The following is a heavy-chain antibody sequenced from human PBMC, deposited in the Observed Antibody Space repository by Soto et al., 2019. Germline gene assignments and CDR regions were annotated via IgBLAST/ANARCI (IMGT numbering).Heavy chain of an antibody. Sequence: GGSLRLSCAASGFTFSSYAMSWVRQAPGKGLEWVSAISGSGGSTYYADSVKGRFTISRDNSKNTLYLQMNSLRAEDTAVYYCAILDIVVVPADPTRREFDYWGQGTLVTVSS. CDR2: ISGSGGST. J-gene: IGHJ4*02. V-gene: IGHV3-23*01. D-gene: IGHD2-2*03. CDR1: GFTFSSYA. CDR3: AILDIVVVPADPTRREFDY.